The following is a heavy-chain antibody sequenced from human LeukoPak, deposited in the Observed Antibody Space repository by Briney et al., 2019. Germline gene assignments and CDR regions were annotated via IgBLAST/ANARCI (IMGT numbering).Heavy chain of an antibody. CDR1: GFSFSTYS. Sequence: GGSLRLSCAASGFSFSTYSMNWVRQAPGKGLEYVSSISSDGGNTYYANSVRGRFTISRDNSKNTLYLQMGSLRAEDTAVYYYAKGSRGIVVAGYYFDYWGQGTLVTVSS. V-gene: IGHV3-64*01. CDR2: ISSDGGNT. D-gene: IGHD2-2*01. J-gene: IGHJ4*02. CDR3: AKGSRGIVVAGYYFDY.